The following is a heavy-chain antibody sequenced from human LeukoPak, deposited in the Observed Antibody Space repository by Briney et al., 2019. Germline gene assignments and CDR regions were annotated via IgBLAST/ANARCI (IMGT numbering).Heavy chain of an antibody. V-gene: IGHV3-74*01. CDR1: GFPFSSYA. CDR3: ARARVGDPTDY. CDR2: VHGDGNNI. D-gene: IGHD1-26*01. Sequence: GGSLRLSCAASGFPFSSYAMYWVRQAPGEGLVWVSRVHGDGNNIGYADFVEGRFTTSRDNAKNTLYLEMSSLRREDTAVYYCARARVGDPTDYWGQGTLVTVSS. J-gene: IGHJ4*02.